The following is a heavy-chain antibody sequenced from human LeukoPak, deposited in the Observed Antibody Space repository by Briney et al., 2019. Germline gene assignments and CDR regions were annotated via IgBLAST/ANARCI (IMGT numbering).Heavy chain of an antibody. Sequence: GSSVKVSCKASGGTFISYAISWVRQAPGQGLEWMGGIIPIFGTANYAQKFQGRVTITADESTSTAYMELSSLRSEDTAVYYCARDLDTAMVTFDYWGQGTLVTVSS. V-gene: IGHV1-69*01. CDR2: IIPIFGTA. CDR3: ARDLDTAMVTFDY. D-gene: IGHD5-18*01. J-gene: IGHJ4*02. CDR1: GGTFISYA.